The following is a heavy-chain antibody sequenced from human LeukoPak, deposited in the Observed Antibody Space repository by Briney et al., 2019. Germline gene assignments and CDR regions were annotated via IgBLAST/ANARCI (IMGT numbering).Heavy chain of an antibody. D-gene: IGHD5-18*01. J-gene: IGHJ4*02. CDR3: ARDSRWIQFDY. Sequence: GRSLRLSCAASGFTFSSYAIHWVRQAPGKRLEWVAVISYDGSNKYYADSVKGRFTVSRDNSKNTLYLQMNSLRADDTAVYYYARDSRWIQFDYWGQGTLVTVSS. CDR2: ISYDGSNK. CDR1: GFTFSSYA. V-gene: IGHV3-30*04.